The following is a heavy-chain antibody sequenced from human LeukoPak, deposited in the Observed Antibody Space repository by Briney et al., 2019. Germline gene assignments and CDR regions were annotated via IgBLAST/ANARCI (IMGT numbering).Heavy chain of an antibody. J-gene: IGHJ4*02. Sequence: GGSLRLSCTTSKFTFSSYVMSLVRQAPGKGLEWVSAISDNGDTTYYADSVKGRFTIARDNSKSTVHLQMNSLRPDDTAIYYCAKEHGGWYFDYWGQGTLVTVSS. V-gene: IGHV3-23*01. CDR2: ISDNGDTT. CDR3: AKEHGGWYFDY. D-gene: IGHD6-19*01. CDR1: KFTFSSYV.